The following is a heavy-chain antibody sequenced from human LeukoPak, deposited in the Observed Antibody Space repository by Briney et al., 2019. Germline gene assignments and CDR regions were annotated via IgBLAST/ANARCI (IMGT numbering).Heavy chain of an antibody. V-gene: IGHV3-20*04. J-gene: IGHJ5*02. D-gene: IGHD1-7*01. CDR1: GFTFDDYA. CDR3: YLGPTTSNWFDP. Sequence: LPGGSLRLSCAGSGFTFDDYAMSWVRQAPGKGLEWVSGIDWNGGTTAYADSVKGRFSVSRDNRKEALYLQMNNLRAEDTALYYCYLGPTTSNWFDPWGQGTLVTVSS. CDR2: IDWNGGTT.